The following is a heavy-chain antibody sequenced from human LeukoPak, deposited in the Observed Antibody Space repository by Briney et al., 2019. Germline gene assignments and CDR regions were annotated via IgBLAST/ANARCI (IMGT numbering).Heavy chain of an antibody. J-gene: IGHJ4*02. CDR2: IYPGDSDT. CDR1: GYSFTSYR. V-gene: IGHV5-51*01. Sequence: GESLKISCKGSGYSFTSYRIGWVRQMPGKGLEWMGIIYPGDSDTRYSPSFQGQVTISADKSISTAYLQWSSLKASDTAMYYCARTVGIYDSSGYYPDYWGQGTLVTVSS. CDR3: ARTVGIYDSSGYYPDY. D-gene: IGHD3-22*01.